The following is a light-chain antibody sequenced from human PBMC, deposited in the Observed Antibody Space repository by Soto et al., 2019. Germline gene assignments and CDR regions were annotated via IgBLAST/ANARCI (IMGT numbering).Light chain of an antibody. Sequence: QSALTQPASVSGSPGQSISISCTGTSSNVGSYKLVSWYQQHPGKAPKLMIFEVNKRPSGVSNRFSGSKSGNTASLTISGLKVEDEAGYYCCSSGGSPTYVFGPGTKVTV. J-gene: IGLJ1*01. CDR3: CSSGGSPTYV. V-gene: IGLV2-23*02. CDR2: EVN. CDR1: SSNVGSYKL.